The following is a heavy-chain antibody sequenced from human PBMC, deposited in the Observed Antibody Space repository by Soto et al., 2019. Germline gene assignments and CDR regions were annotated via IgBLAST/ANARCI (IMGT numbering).Heavy chain of an antibody. J-gene: IGHJ4*02. CDR2: INPYGGST. V-gene: IGHV1-46*01. Sequence: QVQLVQSGAEVKKPGASVKVSCKASGYTFTSHYIHWVRQAPGQGLEWMAIINPYGGSTNYAQKFRGRVTLTMDTSTSTVYMEVSRLRSEDTAVYYCARDLAEAGLWGQGTLVTVSS. CDR1: GYTFTSHY. CDR3: ARDLAEAGL. D-gene: IGHD6-13*01.